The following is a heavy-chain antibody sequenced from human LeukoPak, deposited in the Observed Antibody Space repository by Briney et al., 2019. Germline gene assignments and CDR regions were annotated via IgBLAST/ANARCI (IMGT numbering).Heavy chain of an antibody. Sequence: PGGSLRLSCAASGFTFSSYSMNWVRQAPGKGLEWVSSISSSSSYIYYADSVKGRFTISRDNAKNSLYLQMNSLRAEDTAVYYCAREGAVRFLEWLFLRRRRQNLIEPYYYYMDVWGKGTTVTVSS. CDR3: AREGAVRFLEWLFLRRRRQNLIEPYYYYMDV. CDR2: ISSSSSYI. CDR1: GFTFSSYS. J-gene: IGHJ6*03. V-gene: IGHV3-21*01. D-gene: IGHD3-3*01.